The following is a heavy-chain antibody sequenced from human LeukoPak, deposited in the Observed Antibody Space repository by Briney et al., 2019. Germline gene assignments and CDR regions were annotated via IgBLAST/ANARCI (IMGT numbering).Heavy chain of an antibody. CDR2: IKSNADGGTP. D-gene: IGHD2/OR15-2a*01. V-gene: IGHV3-15*01. Sequence: GGSLRLSCAASGFTFMSAWMMLVRQAPGKGLEWVGRIKSNADGGTPDDAAPARGRFTISRDDSKNTLYLQMNSLKTEDTAVYYCTTFYHEYSPYWGRGTLVTVSS. CDR1: GFTFMSAW. CDR3: TTFYHEYSPY. J-gene: IGHJ4*02.